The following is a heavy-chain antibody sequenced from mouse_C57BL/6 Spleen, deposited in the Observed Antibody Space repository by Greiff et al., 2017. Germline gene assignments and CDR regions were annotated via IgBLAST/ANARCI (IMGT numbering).Heavy chain of an antibody. CDR1: GYTFTDYE. CDR3: TRSNYSNYYWYFDV. V-gene: IGHV1-15*01. CDR2: IDPETGGT. D-gene: IGHD2-5*01. Sequence: VQLQQSGAELVRPGASVTLSCKASGYTFTDYEMHWVKQTPVHGLEWIGAIDPETGGTAYNQKFKGKAILTADKSSSTAYMELRSLTSEDSAVYYCTRSNYSNYYWYFDVWGTGTTVTVSS. J-gene: IGHJ1*03.